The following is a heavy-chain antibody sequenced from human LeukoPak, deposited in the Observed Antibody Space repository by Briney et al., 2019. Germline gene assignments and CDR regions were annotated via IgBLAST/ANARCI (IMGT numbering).Heavy chain of an antibody. CDR3: AGSITMIVVVSSEFDY. CDR2: FDPEDGET. V-gene: IGHV1-24*01. Sequence: GASVKVSCKVSGYTLTELSMHWVRQAPGKGLEWMGGFDPEDGETIYAQKFQGRVTMTEDTSTDTAYMELSSLRSEETAVYYCAGSITMIVVVSSEFDYWGQGTLVTVSS. D-gene: IGHD3-22*01. CDR1: GYTLTELS. J-gene: IGHJ4*02.